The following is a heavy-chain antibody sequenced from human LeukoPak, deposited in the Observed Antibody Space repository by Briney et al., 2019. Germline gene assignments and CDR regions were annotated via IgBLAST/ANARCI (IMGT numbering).Heavy chain of an antibody. CDR2: IGISSGNT. Sequence: GGSLRLSCSTSGFTFNDYSMNWVRQAPGKGLEWISYIGISSGNTKYADSVKGRFTISGDNAKNSLYLQMNSLRAEDTAVYYCARMGFGELLSNYYYYMDVWGKGTTVTVSS. D-gene: IGHD3-10*01. J-gene: IGHJ6*03. CDR1: GFTFNDYS. V-gene: IGHV3-48*04. CDR3: ARMGFGELLSNYYYYMDV.